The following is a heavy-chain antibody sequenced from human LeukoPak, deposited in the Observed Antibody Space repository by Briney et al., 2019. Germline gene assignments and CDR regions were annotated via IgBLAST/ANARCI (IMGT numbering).Heavy chain of an antibody. V-gene: IGHV3-30*02. Sequence: GGSLRLSCAASGFTFSSYGMHWVRQAPGKGLEWVAFIRYDGSNKYYADSVKGRFTISRDNSKNTLHLQMNSLRAEDTAVYYCAKGSLSIAAAMVQVYWGQGTLVTVSS. D-gene: IGHD6-13*01. CDR1: GFTFSSYG. J-gene: IGHJ4*02. CDR2: IRYDGSNK. CDR3: AKGSLSIAAAMVQVY.